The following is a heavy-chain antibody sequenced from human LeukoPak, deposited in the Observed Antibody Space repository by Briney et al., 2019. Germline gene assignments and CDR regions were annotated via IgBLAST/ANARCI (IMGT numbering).Heavy chain of an antibody. CDR1: GYTFTSYD. CDR2: MNPNSGNT. D-gene: IGHD3-10*01. V-gene: IGHV1-8*01. J-gene: IGHJ4*02. CDR3: ARVRSYDSGSYYNPFDY. Sequence: ASVKVSCKASGYTFTSYDINWVRQATGQGLEWMGWMNPNSGNTGYAQKFQGRVTMTRNTSISTAYMELSSLRSEDTAVYYCARVRSYDSGSYYNPFDYWGQGTLVTVSS.